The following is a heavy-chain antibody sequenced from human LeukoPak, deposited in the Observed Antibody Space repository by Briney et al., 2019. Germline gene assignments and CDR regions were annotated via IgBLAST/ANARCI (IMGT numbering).Heavy chain of an antibody. CDR1: GGSISSGDYY. Sequence: SETLSLTCTVSGGSISSGDYYWSWIRQPPGKGLEWIGYIYYSGSTYYNPSLKSRVTMSVDTSKNQFSLKLSSVTAADTAVYDWARVGVVTAIPVAFDIWGQGTMVTVSS. CDR3: ARVGVVTAIPVAFDI. CDR2: IYYSGST. J-gene: IGHJ3*02. V-gene: IGHV4-30-4*08. D-gene: IGHD2-21*02.